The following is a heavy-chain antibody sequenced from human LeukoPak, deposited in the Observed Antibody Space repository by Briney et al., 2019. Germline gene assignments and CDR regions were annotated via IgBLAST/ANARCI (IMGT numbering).Heavy chain of an antibody. J-gene: IGHJ5*02. V-gene: IGHV3-21*01. Sequence: GGSLRLSCAASGFTFSSYWMSWVRQAPGKGLEWVSSISSSSSYIYYADSVKGRFTISRDNAKNSLYLQMNSLRAEGTAVYYCASSIAAAGRNWFDPWGQGTLVTVSS. CDR3: ASSIAAAGRNWFDP. CDR1: GFTFSSYW. D-gene: IGHD6-13*01. CDR2: ISSSSSYI.